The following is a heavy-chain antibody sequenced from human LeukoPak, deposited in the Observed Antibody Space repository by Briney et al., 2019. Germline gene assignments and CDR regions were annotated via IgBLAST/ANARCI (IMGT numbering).Heavy chain of an antibody. CDR1: GASISSGTYS. CDR2: IYHTGST. Sequence: KTSETLFLTCTVSGASISSGTYSWSWIRQPPGEGLEWIGYIYHTGSTYYNPSLKGRVTISVDRSKNQFSLNLNFVTAADTALYYCARGDGSGSGRWFDPWGQGTLITVSS. J-gene: IGHJ5*02. D-gene: IGHD3-10*01. V-gene: IGHV4-30-2*01. CDR3: ARGDGSGSGRWFDP.